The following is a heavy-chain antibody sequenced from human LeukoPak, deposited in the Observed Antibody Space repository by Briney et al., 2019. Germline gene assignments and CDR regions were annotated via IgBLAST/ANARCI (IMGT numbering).Heavy chain of an antibody. Sequence: SETLSLTCTVSGGSISGYYWSWIRQPPGKGLDWLGYIYYSGSTKYNPSLKSRVTISVDASKDQFSLRLSSLTAADTAVYYCARGALDTKTRFDYWGQGTLVTVSS. CDR3: ARGALDTKTRFDY. CDR2: IYYSGST. V-gene: IGHV4-59*01. CDR1: GGSISGYY. J-gene: IGHJ4*02. D-gene: IGHD5-18*01.